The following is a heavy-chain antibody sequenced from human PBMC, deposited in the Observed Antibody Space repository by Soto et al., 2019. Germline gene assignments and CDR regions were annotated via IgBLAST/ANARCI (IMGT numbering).Heavy chain of an antibody. CDR3: ARAGIDFWSGYPDY. CDR2: ISAYNGNT. Sequence: ASVKVSCKASGYTFTSYGISWVRQAPGQGLEWMRWISAYNGNTNYAQKLQGRVTMTTDTSTSTAYMELRSLRSDDTAVYYCARAGIDFWSGYPDYWGQGTLVTVSS. J-gene: IGHJ4*02. V-gene: IGHV1-18*01. D-gene: IGHD3-3*01. CDR1: GYTFTSYG.